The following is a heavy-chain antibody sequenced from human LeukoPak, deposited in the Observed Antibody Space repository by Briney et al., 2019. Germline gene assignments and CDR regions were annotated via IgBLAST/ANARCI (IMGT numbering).Heavy chain of an antibody. CDR2: IIPIFGTA. V-gene: IGHV1-69*05. CDR3: ARDLEYGSGSSLFDY. J-gene: IGHJ4*02. Sequence: SVKVSCKASGGTFSSYAISWVRQAPGQRLEWMGGIIPIFGTANYAQKFQGRVTITTDESTSTAYMELSSLRSEETAVYYCARDLEYGSGSSLFDYWGQGTLVTVSS. CDR1: GGTFSSYA. D-gene: IGHD3-10*01.